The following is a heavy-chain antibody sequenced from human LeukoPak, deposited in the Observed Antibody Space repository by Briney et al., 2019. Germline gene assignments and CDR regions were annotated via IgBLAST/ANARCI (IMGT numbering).Heavy chain of an antibody. V-gene: IGHV1-58*02. CDR3: VAELSGRYGAFDI. CDR1: GFTFTSSA. CDR2: IVIGSGNT. Sequence: ASVKVSCKASGFTFTSSAMQWVRQARGQRLEWIGWIVIGSGNTNYAQKFQERVTITRDMSTSTAYMVLSSLRSEDTAVYYCVAELSGRYGAFDIWGQGTMVTVSS. J-gene: IGHJ3*02. D-gene: IGHD1-26*01.